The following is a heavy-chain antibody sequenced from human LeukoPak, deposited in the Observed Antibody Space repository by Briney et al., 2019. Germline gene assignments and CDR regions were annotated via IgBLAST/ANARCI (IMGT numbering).Heavy chain of an antibody. V-gene: IGHV4-39*07. D-gene: IGHD1-26*01. CDR2: IYYTGNT. J-gene: IGHJ3*02. Sequence: TSETLSLTCTVSGDSITGYYWGWIRQPPGKGLEWIGNIYYTGNTYYNASLKSRVTISVDTSKNHFSLKLSSVTAADTAVYYCARYSGSYPHDAFDIWGQGTMVTVSS. CDR1: GDSITGYY. CDR3: ARYSGSYPHDAFDI.